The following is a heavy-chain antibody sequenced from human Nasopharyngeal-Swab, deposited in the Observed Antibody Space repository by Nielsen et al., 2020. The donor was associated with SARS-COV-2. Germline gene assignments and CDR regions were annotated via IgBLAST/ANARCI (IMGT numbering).Heavy chain of an antibody. Sequence: RQAPGKGLEWIGYIYYSGSTNYNPPLKSRVTISVDTSKNQFSLKLSSVTAADTAVYYCARGIVGATDWGCWFDPWGQGTLVTVPS. J-gene: IGHJ5*02. CDR2: IYYSGST. V-gene: IGHV4-59*01. D-gene: IGHD1-26*01. CDR3: ARGIVGATDWGCWFDP.